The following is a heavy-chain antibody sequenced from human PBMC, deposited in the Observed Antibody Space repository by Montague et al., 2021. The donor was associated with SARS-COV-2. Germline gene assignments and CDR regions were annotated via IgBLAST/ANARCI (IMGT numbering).Heavy chain of an antibody. V-gene: IGHV4-59*01. D-gene: IGHD4-17*01. CDR2: IYYSGST. Sequence: SETLSLTCTVSGGSISSYYWGWIRQPPGKGLEWIGYIYYSGSTNYNPSLKSRVTISIDTSKNQFSLKLSSVTAADTAVCYCARVGAYGDYPTPPTFDCWGQGTLVTVSS. CDR3: ARVGAYGDYPTPPTFDC. J-gene: IGHJ4*02. CDR1: GGSISSYY.